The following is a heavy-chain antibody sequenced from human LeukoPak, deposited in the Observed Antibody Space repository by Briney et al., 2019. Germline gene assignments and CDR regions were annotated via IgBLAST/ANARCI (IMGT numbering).Heavy chain of an antibody. J-gene: IGHJ4*02. CDR3: ARLRGEAGTHLSYDY. Sequence: PGGSLRLSCAASGVTVSSNYMTWVRQAPGKGLEWVSVIYSGGNTYYADSVKGGFTISRDNSKNTLHLQMNSLRVEDTAVYYCARLRGEAGTHLSYDYWGQGTLVTVSS. V-gene: IGHV3-66*04. D-gene: IGHD1-1*01. CDR2: IYSGGNT. CDR1: GVTVSSNY.